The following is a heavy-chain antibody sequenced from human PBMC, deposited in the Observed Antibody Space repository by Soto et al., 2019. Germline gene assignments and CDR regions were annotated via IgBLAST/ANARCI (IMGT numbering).Heavy chain of an antibody. CDR3: ARDRFPRLVGAHDY. CDR1: GFTFSSYS. D-gene: IGHD1-26*01. V-gene: IGHV3-48*02. CDR2: ISSSSSTI. J-gene: IGHJ4*02. Sequence: GGSLRLSCAASGFTFSSYSMNWVRQAPGKGLEWVSYISSSSSTIYYADSVKGRFTISRDNAKNSLYLQMNSLRDEDTAVYYCARDRFPRLVGAHDYWGQGTLVTVSS.